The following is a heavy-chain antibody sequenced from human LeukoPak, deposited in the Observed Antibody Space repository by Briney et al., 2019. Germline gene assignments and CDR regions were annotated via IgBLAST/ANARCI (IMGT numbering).Heavy chain of an antibody. Sequence: GESLKISCKGSGYSFTSYWIAWVRQMPGKGLEWMGIIYPGNSDTKYSPSFQGQVTISADKSISTAYLQWSSLKASDTAIYYCARRYTIFGVVTIDYWGQGTLVTVSS. CDR1: GYSFTSYW. CDR2: IYPGNSDT. CDR3: ARRYTIFGVVTIDY. J-gene: IGHJ4*02. D-gene: IGHD3-3*01. V-gene: IGHV5-51*01.